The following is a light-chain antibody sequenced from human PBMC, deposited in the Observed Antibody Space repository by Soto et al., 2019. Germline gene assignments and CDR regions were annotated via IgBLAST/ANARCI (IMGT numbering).Light chain of an antibody. J-gene: IGLJ2*01. Sequence: QSVLTQPPSASGTPGQRVTISCSGSSSNIVSNTVNWYQQLPGTAPKLLIYSNNQRPSGVPDRFSGSKSGTSASLAISGLQSEDEADYYCAAWDDRLNGVVFGGGTQLTVL. V-gene: IGLV1-44*01. CDR2: SNN. CDR3: AAWDDRLNGVV. CDR1: SSNIVSNT.